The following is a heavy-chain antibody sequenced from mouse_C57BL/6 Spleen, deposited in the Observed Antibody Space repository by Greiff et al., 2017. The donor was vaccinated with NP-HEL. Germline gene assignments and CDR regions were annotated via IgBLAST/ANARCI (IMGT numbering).Heavy chain of an antibody. J-gene: IGHJ2*01. CDR3: ASGTVY. V-gene: IGHV1-26*01. Sequence: VQLQQSGPELVKPGASVKISCKASGYTFTDYYMNWVKQSHGKSLEWIGDINPNNGGTSYNQKFKGKATLTVDKSSSTAYMELRSLTSEDSAVYYCASGTVYWGQGTTLTVSS. CDR1: GYTFTDYY. CDR2: INPNNGGT.